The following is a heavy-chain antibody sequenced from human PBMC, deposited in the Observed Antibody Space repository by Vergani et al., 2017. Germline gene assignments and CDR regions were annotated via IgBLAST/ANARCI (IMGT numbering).Heavy chain of an antibody. CDR3: ARQPRYCGGGSCSNYYYYYMDV. J-gene: IGHJ6*03. D-gene: IGHD2-15*01. Sequence: QVQLQQWGAGLLKPSETLSLTCAVYGGSFSGYYWSWIRQPPGKGLEWIGEINHSGSTNYNPSLKSRVTIAVDTSTNKFSLKLSSVTAADTAVYYCARQPRYCGGGSCSNYYYYYMDVGGKGTTVTVSS. V-gene: IGHV4-34*01. CDR1: GGSFSGYY. CDR2: INHSGST.